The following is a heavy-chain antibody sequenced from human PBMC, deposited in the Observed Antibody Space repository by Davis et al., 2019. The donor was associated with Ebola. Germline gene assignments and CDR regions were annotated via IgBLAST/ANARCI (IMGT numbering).Heavy chain of an antibody. CDR3: ARDSLVGATAY. J-gene: IGHJ4*02. CDR1: GYTLTSYG. CDR2: ISAYNGNT. Sequence: AASVKVSCKASGYTLTSYGISWVRQAPGQGLEWMGWISAYNGNTNYAQRLQGRVTMTTDTSTSTAYMELRSLRSDDTAVYYCARDSLVGATAYWGQGTLVTVSS. D-gene: IGHD1-26*01. V-gene: IGHV1-18*01.